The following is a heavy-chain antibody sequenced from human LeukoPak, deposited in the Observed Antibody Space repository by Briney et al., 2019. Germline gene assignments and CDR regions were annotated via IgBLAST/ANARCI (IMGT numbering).Heavy chain of an antibody. CDR1: GFTFSSYS. CDR2: ISSSSSTI. CDR3: ARLPYYYDSSEDY. D-gene: IGHD3-22*01. J-gene: IGHJ4*02. Sequence: GGSLRLSCAASGFTFSSYSMNWVRQAPGKGLEWVSYISSSSSTIYHADSVKGRFTISRDNAKNSLYLQMNSLRDEDTAVYYCARLPYYYDSSEDYWGQGTLVTVSS. V-gene: IGHV3-48*02.